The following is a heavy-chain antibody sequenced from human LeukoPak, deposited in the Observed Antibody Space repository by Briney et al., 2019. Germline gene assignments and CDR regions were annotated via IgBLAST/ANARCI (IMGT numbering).Heavy chain of an antibody. CDR3: AKDGNYYDSSGYPDAFDI. J-gene: IGHJ3*02. D-gene: IGHD3-22*01. V-gene: IGHV3-23*01. Sequence: PGGSLRLSCAASGFTFSSYAMSWVRQAPGKGLEWVSAISGSGGSTYYADSVKGRFTISRDNSKNTLYLQMNSLRAEDTAVYYCAKDGNYYDSSGYPDAFDIWGQGTMVTVSS. CDR1: GFTFSSYA. CDR2: ISGSGGST.